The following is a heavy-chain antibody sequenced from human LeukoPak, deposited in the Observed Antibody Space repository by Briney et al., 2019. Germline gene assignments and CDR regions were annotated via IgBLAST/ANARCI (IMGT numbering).Heavy chain of an antibody. J-gene: IGHJ4*02. Sequence: GGSLRLSCAASGFDFNYAWMTWVRLAPGKGLEWVGRIKSETDGGAKDYAAPVKGRFSISRDDSKSILYLEMTSLKTEDTAVHYCTTLVGAPTYWGQGTLVTVSS. D-gene: IGHD1-26*01. CDR2: IKSETDGGAK. CDR3: TTLVGAPTY. CDR1: GFDFNYAW. V-gene: IGHV3-15*01.